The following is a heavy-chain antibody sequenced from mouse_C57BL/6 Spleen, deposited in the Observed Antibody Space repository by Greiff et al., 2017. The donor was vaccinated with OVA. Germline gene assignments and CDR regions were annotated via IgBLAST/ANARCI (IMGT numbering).Heavy chain of an antibody. Sequence: EVQVVESGGDLVKPGGSLKLSCAASGFTFSSYGMSWVRQTPDKRLEWVATISSGGSYTYYPDSVKGRFTISRDNAKNTLYLQMSSLKSEDTAMYYCASPYYYGSSYGGAYWGQGTLVTVSA. CDR3: ASPYYYGSSYGGAY. J-gene: IGHJ3*01. V-gene: IGHV5-6*01. CDR2: ISSGGSYT. CDR1: GFTFSSYG. D-gene: IGHD1-1*01.